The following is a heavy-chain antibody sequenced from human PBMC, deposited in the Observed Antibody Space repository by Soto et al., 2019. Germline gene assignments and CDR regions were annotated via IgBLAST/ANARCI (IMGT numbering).Heavy chain of an antibody. CDR3: AHRGYLYGNWDHGYFDY. Sequence: QITLKESGPTRVKPTQTLALTCTFSGFSLTTSGVGVGWIRKTPGKALEWLAVISWDDDKRYNPSLKNRLTITKDTSKNQVVLIMADMDPVDTATYFCAHRGYLYGNWDHGYFDYWGQGTLVTVSS. V-gene: IGHV2-5*02. CDR1: GFSLTTSGVG. CDR2: ISWDDDK. J-gene: IGHJ4*02. D-gene: IGHD7-27*01.